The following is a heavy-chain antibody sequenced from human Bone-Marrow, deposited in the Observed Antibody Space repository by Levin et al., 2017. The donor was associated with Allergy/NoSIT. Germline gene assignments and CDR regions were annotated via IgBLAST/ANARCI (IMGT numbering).Heavy chain of an antibody. V-gene: IGHV4-59*01. CDR2: IYYSGST. D-gene: IGHD2-15*01. J-gene: IGHJ6*03. CDR3: ARVARATDIVVVVAAKYYYYYMDV. CDR1: GGSISSYY. Sequence: SETLSLTCTVSGGSISSYYWSWIRQPPGKGLEWIGYIYYSGSTNYNPSLKSRVTISVDTSKNQFSLKLSSVTAADTAVYYCARVARATDIVVVVAAKYYYYYMDVWGKGTTVTVSS.